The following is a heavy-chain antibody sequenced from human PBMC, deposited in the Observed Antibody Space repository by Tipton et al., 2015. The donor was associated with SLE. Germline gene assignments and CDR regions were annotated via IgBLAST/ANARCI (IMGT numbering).Heavy chain of an antibody. V-gene: IGHV4-39*07. CDR2: IYYSGST. D-gene: IGHD1-1*01. Sequence: TLSLTCTVSGDSISGSSYYWGWIRQPPGKGLEWIGSIYYSGSTYYRPSLKSRVTISVDTSKNQFSLKLNSLTTADTAVYYCARSRIGLGYNYDMDVWGQGTTVTVS. J-gene: IGHJ6*03. CDR1: GDSISGSSYY. CDR3: ARSRIGLGYNYDMDV.